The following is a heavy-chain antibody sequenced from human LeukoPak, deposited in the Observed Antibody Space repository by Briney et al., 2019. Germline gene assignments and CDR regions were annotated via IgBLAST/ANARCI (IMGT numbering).Heavy chain of an antibody. CDR1: GFTFSSIA. D-gene: IGHD1-26*01. CDR3: AKDLGRYRNNFFDY. CDR2: ISGSGGGT. V-gene: IGHV3-23*01. Sequence: GGSLRLSCAASGFTFSSIAMSCVRQAPDKGLEWVSTISGSGGGTYYADSVKGRFTITRDDSKNTLYLQMNSLRADDTAVYYCAKDLGRYRNNFFDYWGQGNLVTVSS. J-gene: IGHJ4*02.